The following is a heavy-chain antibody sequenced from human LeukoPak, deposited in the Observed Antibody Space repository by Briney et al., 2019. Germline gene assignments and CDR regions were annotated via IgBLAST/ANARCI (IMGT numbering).Heavy chain of an antibody. CDR2: IYYSGST. V-gene: IGHV4-59*12. D-gene: IGHD3-16*01. CDR3: ARDVRFRYFDL. J-gene: IGHJ2*01. Sequence: SETLSLTCTVSSGSISSYYWSWIRQPPGKGLEWIGYIYYSGSTNYNPSLKSRVTISVDTSKNKFSLKLSSVTAADTAVYYCARDVRFRYFDLWGRGTLATVSS. CDR1: SGSISSYY.